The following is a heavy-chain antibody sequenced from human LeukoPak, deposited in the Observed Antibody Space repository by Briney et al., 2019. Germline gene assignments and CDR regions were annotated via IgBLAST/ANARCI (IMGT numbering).Heavy chain of an antibody. CDR1: GYTFTSYD. CDR2: MSPNSGNT. Sequence: GASVKVSCKASGYTFTSYDINWVRQATGQGLEWMGRMSPNSGNTGYAQKFQGRVTITADESTSTAYMELSSLRSEDTAVYYCASPRYYYGSGSYYPAFDYWGQGTLVTVSS. CDR3: ASPRYYYGSGSYYPAFDY. D-gene: IGHD3-10*01. J-gene: IGHJ4*02. V-gene: IGHV1-8*01.